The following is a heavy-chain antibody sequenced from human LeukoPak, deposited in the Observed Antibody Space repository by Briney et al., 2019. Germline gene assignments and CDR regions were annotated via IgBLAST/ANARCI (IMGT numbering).Heavy chain of an antibody. V-gene: IGHV4-61*02. Sequence: SETLSLTCTVSSGSISSSNYYWSWIRQPAGKGLEWIGRISTIGSTNYNPSLNSRVTISIDTSKNQFSLKLSSVTAADTAVYYCARDGCGGSCFHYYYYMDVWGKGTTVTISS. CDR1: SGSISSSNYY. J-gene: IGHJ6*03. CDR3: ARDGCGGSCFHYYYYMDV. CDR2: ISTIGST. D-gene: IGHD2-15*01.